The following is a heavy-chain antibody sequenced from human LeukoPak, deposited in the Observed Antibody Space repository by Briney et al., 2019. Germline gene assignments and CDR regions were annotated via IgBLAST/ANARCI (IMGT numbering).Heavy chain of an antibody. CDR3: ARAPSSIVGARRAPYYFDY. CDR1: GGSFSGYY. CDR2: INHSGST. Sequence: SETLSLTCAVYGGSFSGYYWSWIRQPPGKGLEWIGEINHSGSTNYNPSLKSRVTISVDTSKNQFSLKLSPVTAADTAVYYCARAPSSIVGARRAPYYFDYWGQGTLVTVSS. V-gene: IGHV4-34*01. D-gene: IGHD1-26*01. J-gene: IGHJ4*02.